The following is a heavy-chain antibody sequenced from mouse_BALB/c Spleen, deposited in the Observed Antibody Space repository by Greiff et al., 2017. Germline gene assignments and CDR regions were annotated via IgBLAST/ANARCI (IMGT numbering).Heavy chain of an antibody. J-gene: IGHJ2*01. D-gene: IGHD2-5*01. V-gene: IGHV1S132*01. CDR3: ARAKGYYSNYERFDY. CDR2: IFPGTGTT. CDR1: GYTFTSYW. Sequence: QVQLQQSGAELVKPGASVKLSCKTSGYTFTSYWMQWVKQRPGQGLGWIGEIFPGTGTTYYNEKFKGKATLTIDTSSSTAYMQLSSLTSEDSAVYFCARAKGYYSNYERFDYWGQGTTLTVSS.